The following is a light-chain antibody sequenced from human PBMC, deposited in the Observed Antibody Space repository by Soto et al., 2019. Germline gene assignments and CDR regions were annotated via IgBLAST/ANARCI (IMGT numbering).Light chain of an antibody. J-gene: IGKJ4*02. CDR1: QGISSW. V-gene: IGKV1-12*01. CDR3: QQANSFPLT. CDR2: AAS. Sequence: DIQMTQSPSSVSASVGDRVTITCRASQGISSWLAWYQQKPGKAPKLLIYAASSLQSGVPSRFRGSGSGTDFTRPISSLQPEDVCQQANSFPLTGDGGTKLEIK.